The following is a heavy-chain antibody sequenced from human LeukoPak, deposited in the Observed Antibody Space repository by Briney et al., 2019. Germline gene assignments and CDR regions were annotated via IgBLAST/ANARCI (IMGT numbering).Heavy chain of an antibody. D-gene: IGHD5-12*01. CDR1: GFTLSTYE. V-gene: IGHV3-48*03. CDR3: ARGVVAPIRGDYFDC. J-gene: IGHJ4*02. CDR2: ISGSGKTI. Sequence: PGGSLRLSCATSGFTLSTYEINWVGQAPGKGLEWVSYISGSGKTIYYADSVKGRFTISRDNAKNSVYLQMNSLRVEDTAVYYCARGVVAPIRGDYFDCWGQGTLVTVSS.